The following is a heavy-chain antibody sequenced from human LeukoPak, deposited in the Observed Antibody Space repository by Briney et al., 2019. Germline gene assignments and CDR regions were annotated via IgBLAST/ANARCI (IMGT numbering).Heavy chain of an antibody. D-gene: IGHD5-24*01. Sequence: GGSLRLSCAASGFIISDYWMHWVRQAPGQGPVWLSLITGGGSYTIYADSVKGRFTVSRDNAKNTLYLQMNSLRAEDTAVYYCARDGVATTPFDYWGQGILVTVAS. CDR1: GFIISDYW. CDR2: ITGGGSYT. CDR3: ARDGVATTPFDY. J-gene: IGHJ4*02. V-gene: IGHV3-74*01.